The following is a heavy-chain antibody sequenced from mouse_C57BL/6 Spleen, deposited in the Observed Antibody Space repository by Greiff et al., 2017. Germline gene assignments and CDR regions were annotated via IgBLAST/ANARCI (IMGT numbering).Heavy chain of an antibody. D-gene: IGHD2-4*01. CDR3: AKDYCEYDDGLYFDC. J-gene: IGHJ2*01. CDR2: IYPRDGST. V-gene: IGHV1-78*01. Sequence: QVQLQQSDAELVKPGASVKISCKVSGYTFTDHTIHWMKQRPEQGLEWIGYIYPRDGSTKYNEKFKGKATLTADKSSSTAYMQLNSLTSEDSAVYFCAKDYCEYDDGLYFDCWGQGTTLTVSS. CDR1: GYTFTDHT.